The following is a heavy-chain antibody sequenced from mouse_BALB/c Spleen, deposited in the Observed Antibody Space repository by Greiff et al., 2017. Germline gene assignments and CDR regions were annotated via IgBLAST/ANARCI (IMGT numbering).Heavy chain of an antibody. J-gene: IGHJ3*01. Sequence: VKLVESGAELVRPGASVTLSCKASGYTFTDYEMHWVKQTPVHGLEWIGAIDPETGGTAYNQKFKGKATLTADKSSSTAYMELRSLTSEDSAVYYCTRGYYDYEFAYWGQGTLVTVSA. D-gene: IGHD2-4*01. CDR1: GYTFTDYE. CDR2: IDPETGGT. CDR3: TRGYYDYEFAY. V-gene: IGHV1-15*01.